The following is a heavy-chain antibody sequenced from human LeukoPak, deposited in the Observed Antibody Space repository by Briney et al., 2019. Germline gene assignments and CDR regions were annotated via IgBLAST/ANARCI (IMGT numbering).Heavy chain of an antibody. Sequence: GGSLRLSCAASGFTFSDYAMSWVRQAPGKGLEWVSTISGSGGGTYYADSVKGRFTISRDNSKNTLYLQMNSLRAEDTAVYYCAKGVGYCSSTSCYSYLDFWGQGTPVTVSS. J-gene: IGHJ4*02. D-gene: IGHD2-2*01. V-gene: IGHV3-23*01. CDR1: GFTFSDYA. CDR2: ISGSGGGT. CDR3: AKGVGYCSSTSCYSYLDF.